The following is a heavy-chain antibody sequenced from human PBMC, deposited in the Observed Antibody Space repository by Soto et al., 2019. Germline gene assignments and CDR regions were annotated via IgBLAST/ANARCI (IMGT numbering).Heavy chain of an antibody. D-gene: IGHD2-15*01. CDR3: AKDRLGYCSGGSCYLLDY. Sequence: GGSLRLSXAASGFTFSSYAMSWVRQAPGKGLEWVSAISGSGGSTYYADSVKGRFTISRDNSKNTLYLQMNSLRAEDTAVYYCAKDRLGYCSGGSCYLLDYWGQGTLVTVSS. V-gene: IGHV3-23*01. CDR2: ISGSGGST. CDR1: GFTFSSYA. J-gene: IGHJ4*02.